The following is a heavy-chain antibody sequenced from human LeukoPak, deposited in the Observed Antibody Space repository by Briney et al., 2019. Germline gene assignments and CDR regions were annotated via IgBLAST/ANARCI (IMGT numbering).Heavy chain of an antibody. Sequence: ASVKVSCKASGYTFTSYYMHWVRQAPGQGLEWMGIINPSGGSTSYAQKFQGGVTMTRDTSTSTVYMELSSLRSEDTAVYYCARDSVGGGDCYSWGQGTLVTVSS. CDR3: ARDSVGGGDCYS. V-gene: IGHV1-46*01. D-gene: IGHD2-21*02. CDR2: INPSGGST. CDR1: GYTFTSYY. J-gene: IGHJ5*02.